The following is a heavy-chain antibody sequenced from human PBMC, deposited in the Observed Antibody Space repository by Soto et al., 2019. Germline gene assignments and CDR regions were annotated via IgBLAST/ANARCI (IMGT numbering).Heavy chain of an antibody. Sequence: SVKVSCKAPGGTFSSYAISWVRQAPGQGLEWMGGIIPIFGTANYAQKFQGRVTITADESTSTAYMELSSLRSEDTAVYYCARVGLALLGSARGFDYWGQGTLVTVSS. CDR2: IIPIFGTA. V-gene: IGHV1-69*13. CDR1: GGTFSSYA. D-gene: IGHD2-15*01. J-gene: IGHJ4*02. CDR3: ARVGLALLGSARGFDY.